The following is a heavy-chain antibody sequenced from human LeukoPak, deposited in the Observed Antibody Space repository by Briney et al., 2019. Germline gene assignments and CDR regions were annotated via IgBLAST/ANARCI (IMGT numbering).Heavy chain of an antibody. J-gene: IGHJ4*02. V-gene: IGHV4-59*01. CDR1: GGSISSYY. CDR2: IYYSGST. Sequence: SETLSLTCTVSGGSISSYYWSWIRRPPGKGLEWIGYIYYSGSTNYNPSLKSRVTISVDTSKNQFSLKLSSVTAADTAVYYCAREWDSYGPLGYWGQGTLVTVSS. D-gene: IGHD5-18*01. CDR3: AREWDSYGPLGY.